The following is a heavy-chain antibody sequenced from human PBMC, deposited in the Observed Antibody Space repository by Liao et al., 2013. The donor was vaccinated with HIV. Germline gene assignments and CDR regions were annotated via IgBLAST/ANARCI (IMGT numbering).Heavy chain of an antibody. CDR2: INHSGST. J-gene: IGHJ3*02. CDR1: GGSFSGYY. V-gene: IGHV4-34*10. CDR3: ARPPVERQYDSFEI. D-gene: IGHD1-1*01. Sequence: QVQLQESGPGLVKPSETLSLTCAVYGGSFSGYYWSWIRQPPGKGLEWIGEINHSGSTNYNPSLKTRLTISVDTTKSQISLKLSSVTAADTAVYYCARPPVERQYDSFEIWGQGIRVTVSS.